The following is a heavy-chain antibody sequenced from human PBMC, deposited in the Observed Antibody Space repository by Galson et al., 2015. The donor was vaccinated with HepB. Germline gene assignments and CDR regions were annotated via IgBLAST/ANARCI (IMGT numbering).Heavy chain of an antibody. CDR1: GFTVSSNY. D-gene: IGHD5-18*01. CDR2: IYSGGST. CDR3: ARGKYSYGAPFDY. J-gene: IGHJ4*02. Sequence: SLRLSCAASGFTVSSNYMSWVRQTPGKGLEWVSVIYSGGSTYYADSVKGRFTTSRDNSKNTLYLQMNSLRAEDTAVYYCARGKYSYGAPFDYWGQGTLVTVSS. V-gene: IGHV3-66*01.